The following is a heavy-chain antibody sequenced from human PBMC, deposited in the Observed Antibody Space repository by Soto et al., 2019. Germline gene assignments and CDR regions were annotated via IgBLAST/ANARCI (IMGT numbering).Heavy chain of an antibody. Sequence: QVQLQESGPGLVKTSGTRSLTCAVSSGSISSSHWWNWVRQPPGKGLELIGEIDHSGNTNYSPSLKSRVNISVGKSKNPFSLKLRSVAAADTAVYYCARGLAAAGTLFPYCYLDVGGKGTKVTVS. CDR3: ARGLAAAGTLFPYCYLDV. CDR1: SGSISSSHW. V-gene: IGHV4-4*02. D-gene: IGHD6-13*01. J-gene: IGHJ6*03. CDR2: IDHSGNT.